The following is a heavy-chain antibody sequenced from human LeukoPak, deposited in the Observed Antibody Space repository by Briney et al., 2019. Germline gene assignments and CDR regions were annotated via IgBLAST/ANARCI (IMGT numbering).Heavy chain of an antibody. CDR1: GFTFSSCG. CDR3: AKRDTSGWPPVGLGY. D-gene: IGHD6-19*01. CDR2: IRYDGSNK. V-gene: IGHV3-30*02. J-gene: IGHJ4*02. Sequence: PGGSLRLSCAASGFTFSSCGMHWVRQAPGKGLEWVAFIRYDGSNKYYADSVKGRFTISRDNSKNTLYLQMNSLRAEDTAVYYCAKRDTSGWPPVGLGYWGQGTLVTVSS.